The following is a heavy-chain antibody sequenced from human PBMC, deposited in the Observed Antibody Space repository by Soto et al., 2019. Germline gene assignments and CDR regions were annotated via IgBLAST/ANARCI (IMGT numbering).Heavy chain of an antibody. CDR1: GGSISNYY. J-gene: IGHJ4*02. CDR3: ARAGAATLSDY. CDR2: IYYSGST. D-gene: IGHD2-15*01. V-gene: IGHV4-59*01. Sequence: QVQLQESGPGLVKPSETLSLTCTVSGGSISNYYWSWIRQPPGKGLEWIGYIYYSGSTNYNPSLKSRVTRSVDTSKNRFSLKLSSVTAADTAVYSCARAGAATLSDYWGQGTLVTVSS.